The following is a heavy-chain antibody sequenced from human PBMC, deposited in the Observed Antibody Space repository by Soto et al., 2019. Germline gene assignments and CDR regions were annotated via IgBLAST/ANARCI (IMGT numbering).Heavy chain of an antibody. V-gene: IGHV3-13*01. CDR1: GFTLSSYV. D-gene: IGHD2-15*01. CDR2: IGSGGET. Sequence: EVQLVESGGGLVQPGGSLRLSCAASGFTLSSYVSHWVRQATGEGLAWVSGIGSGGETHYADSVKGRLIISSDDGKNSLYLQKNKLRGGDTGVYYIPTNTPPTGMEVWGQGATVTVSS. CDR3: PTNTPPTGMEV. J-gene: IGHJ6*02.